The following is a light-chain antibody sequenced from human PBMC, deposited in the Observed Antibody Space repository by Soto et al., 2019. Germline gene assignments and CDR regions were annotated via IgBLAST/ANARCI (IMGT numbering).Light chain of an antibody. CDR2: GAS. Sequence: EIVMTQSPATLSVSPGERATLSCRASQSVSSNLAWYQQKPGQAPRLLIYGASTRATCIPARFSGSGSGTEFTLTISSLQSEYFAVYYCQQYNNWPPLTFGGGTKVDIK. CDR3: QQYNNWPPLT. J-gene: IGKJ4*01. V-gene: IGKV3-15*01. CDR1: QSVSSN.